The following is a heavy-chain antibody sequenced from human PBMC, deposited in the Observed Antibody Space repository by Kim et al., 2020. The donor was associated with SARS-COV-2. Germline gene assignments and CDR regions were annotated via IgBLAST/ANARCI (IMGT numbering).Heavy chain of an antibody. CDR3: ARSSMYNSNWFDP. J-gene: IGHJ5*02. CDR2: INPNSGGT. V-gene: IGHV1-2*02. D-gene: IGHD1-20*01. Sequence: ASVKVSCKASGYTFTGYYVHWVRQAPGQGLEWMGWINPNSGGTTYAQKFQGRVTMTRDTSISTAYMELSRLRSDDTAVYYCARSSMYNSNWFDPWGQGTLVTVSS. CDR1: GYTFTGYY.